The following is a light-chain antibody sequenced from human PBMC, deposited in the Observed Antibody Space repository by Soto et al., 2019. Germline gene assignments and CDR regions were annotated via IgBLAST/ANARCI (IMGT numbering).Light chain of an antibody. Sequence: DIQMTQSPSTLSASVGDRVTITCRVSQAVSNDLAWYQQKPGKAPKLLIYRASRLESGVPSRFSGRGSATEFTLTIDTLQPDDLATYYCHHYTTSPFTFGLGTKIEIK. CDR1: QAVSND. V-gene: IGKV1-5*03. J-gene: IGKJ2*01. CDR2: RAS. CDR3: HHYTTSPFT.